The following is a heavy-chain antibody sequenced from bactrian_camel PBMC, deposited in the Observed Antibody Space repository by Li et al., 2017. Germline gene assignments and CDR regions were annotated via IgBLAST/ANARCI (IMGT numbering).Heavy chain of an antibody. Sequence: VQLVESGGGSVQVGGSLTLSCAVSGNGDGSGYWCTGWFRQLPGEEREGVAATWQDSTETTYYADSGRGRFTISQDKAERTFALQMNDLKPEDSSMYYCAAGFLSPKDDGKPLLGGSSRWSEPLVCSPRSINWGRGTQVTVS. V-gene: IGHV3S63*01. D-gene: IGHD6*01. CDR1: GNGDGSGYWC. J-gene: IGHJ4*01. CDR3: AAGFLSPKDDGKPLLGGSSRWSEPLVCSPRSIN. CDR2: TWQDSTETT.